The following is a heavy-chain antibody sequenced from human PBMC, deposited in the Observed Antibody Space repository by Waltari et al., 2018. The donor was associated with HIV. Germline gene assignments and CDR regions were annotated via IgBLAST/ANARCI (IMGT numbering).Heavy chain of an antibody. CDR1: GYNFTNDG. V-gene: IGHV1-18*01. D-gene: IGHD3-22*01. Sequence: QVHLVQSGAELRKPGASVTVSCKASGYNFTNDGITWVRKAPGQGLEWMGWISGYNGDTKYAQKVRGRVTMTTDTSTSTAYLEMGSLRFDDTAVYYCARDHYYGSSGYYSDYWGQGTLVTVSS. CDR2: ISGYNGDT. J-gene: IGHJ4*02. CDR3: ARDHYYGSSGYYSDY.